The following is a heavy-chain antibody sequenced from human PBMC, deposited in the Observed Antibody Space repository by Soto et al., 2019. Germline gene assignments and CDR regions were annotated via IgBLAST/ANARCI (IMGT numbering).Heavy chain of an antibody. CDR3: ARVGTIVPGYDAFDI. Sequence: SVKVSCKASGGTFSSYAISWVRQAPGQGLEWMGGIIPIFGTANYAQKFQGRVTITADESTSTAYMELSSLRSVDTAVYYCARVGTIVPGYDAFDIWGQGTMVTVSS. D-gene: IGHD2-2*01. J-gene: IGHJ3*02. CDR1: GGTFSSYA. V-gene: IGHV1-69*13. CDR2: IIPIFGTA.